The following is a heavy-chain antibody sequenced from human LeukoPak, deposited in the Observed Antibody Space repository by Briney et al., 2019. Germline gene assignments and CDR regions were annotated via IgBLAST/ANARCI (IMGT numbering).Heavy chain of an antibody. D-gene: IGHD2-2*01. CDR1: GYSFTSYW. Sequence: HGESLKISCKGSGYSFTSYWIGWVRQMPGKGLEWMGIIYPGDSDTRHSPSFQGQVTISADKSISTAYLQWSSLKASDTAMYYCARHRPYCSSTSCYQGWFDPWGQGTLVTVSS. V-gene: IGHV5-51*01. CDR3: ARHRPYCSSTSCYQGWFDP. CDR2: IYPGDSDT. J-gene: IGHJ5*02.